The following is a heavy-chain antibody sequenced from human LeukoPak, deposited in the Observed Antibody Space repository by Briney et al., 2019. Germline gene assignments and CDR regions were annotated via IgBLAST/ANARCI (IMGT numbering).Heavy chain of an antibody. CDR2: ISWNSGSI. J-gene: IGHJ4*02. D-gene: IGHD4-23*01. V-gene: IGHV3-9*01. Sequence: GGSLRLSCAASGFTFDDYAMHWVRQAPGKGLEWVSGISWNSGSIGYADSVKGRFTISRDNAKNSLYLQMNSLRAEDTALYYCAKDTDYGGNSGRPFGYFDYWGQGTLVTVSS. CDR3: AKDTDYGGNSGRPFGYFDY. CDR1: GFTFDDYA.